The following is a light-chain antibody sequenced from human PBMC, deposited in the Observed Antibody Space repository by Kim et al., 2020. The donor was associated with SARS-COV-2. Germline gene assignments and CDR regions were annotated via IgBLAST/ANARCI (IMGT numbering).Light chain of an antibody. Sequence: SASVGDRATIPCRATQSISSWLAWYQQKPGKAPKLLIYKASSLESGVPSRFSGSGSGTEFALTISSLQPDDFATYACQQYNSYPYTFGQGTKLEI. CDR3: QQYNSYPYT. CDR1: QSISSW. CDR2: KAS. V-gene: IGKV1-5*03. J-gene: IGKJ2*01.